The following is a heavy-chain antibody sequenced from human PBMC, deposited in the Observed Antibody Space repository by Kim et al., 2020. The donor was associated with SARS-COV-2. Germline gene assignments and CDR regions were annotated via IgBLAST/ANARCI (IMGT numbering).Heavy chain of an antibody. CDR1: GFTFSSYS. CDR3: ARDLIGWLPKGFGP. Sequence: GGSLRLSCAASGFTFSSYSMNWVRQAPGKGLEWVSYISSSSSTIYYADSVKGRFTISRDNAKNSLYLQMNSLRAEDTAVYYCARDLIGWLPKGFGPWGQGTLVTVSS. CDR2: ISSSSSTI. D-gene: IGHD3-16*02. J-gene: IGHJ5*02. V-gene: IGHV3-48*04.